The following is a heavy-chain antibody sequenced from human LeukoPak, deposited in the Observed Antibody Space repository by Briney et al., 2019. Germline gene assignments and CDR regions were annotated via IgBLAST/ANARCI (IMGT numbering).Heavy chain of an antibody. Sequence: PSETLSLTCSVSGGSISSSSYYWGWIRQPPGKGLEWIGSIYYSGSTYYNPSLKSRVTIPVDTSKNQFSLKLSSVTAADTAVYYCASSSGWYISWGQGTLVTVSS. CDR2: IYYSGST. CDR3: ASSSGWYIS. CDR1: GGSISSSSYY. D-gene: IGHD6-19*01. V-gene: IGHV4-39*01. J-gene: IGHJ5*02.